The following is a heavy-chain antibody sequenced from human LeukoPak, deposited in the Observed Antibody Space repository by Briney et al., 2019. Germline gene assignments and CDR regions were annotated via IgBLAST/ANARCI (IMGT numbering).Heavy chain of an antibody. CDR2: INHSGSN. CDR1: GGSFSGYY. CDR3: ARVGVYSSSWYFDL. J-gene: IGHJ2*01. Sequence: PSETLSLTCAVYGGSFSGYYWSWIRQPPGKGLEWIGEINHSGSNNYNPSLKSRVTISVDTSKSQFSLKLSSVTAADTAVYYCARVGVYSSSWYFDLWGRGTLVTASA. D-gene: IGHD6-13*01. V-gene: IGHV4-34*01.